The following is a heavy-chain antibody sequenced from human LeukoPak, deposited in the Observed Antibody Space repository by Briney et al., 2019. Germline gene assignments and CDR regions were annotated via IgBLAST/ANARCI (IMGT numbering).Heavy chain of an antibody. J-gene: IGHJ4*02. V-gene: IGHV1-2*02. CDR1: GYTFTDYY. Sequence: ASVTVSCTASGYTFTDYYMHWVRQAPGQRLEYMGWINPNTGDTSSAQKFQGRVTMTTDTSITTACMDLSRLTSDDSAMYYCARGAPGSYYDYWGQGTLVTVSS. CDR2: INPNTGDT. D-gene: IGHD1-26*01. CDR3: ARGAPGSYYDY.